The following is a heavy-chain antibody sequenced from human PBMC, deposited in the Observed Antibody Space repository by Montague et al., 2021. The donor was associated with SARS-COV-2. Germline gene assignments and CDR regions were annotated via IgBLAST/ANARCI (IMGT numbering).Heavy chain of an antibody. Sequence: SLRLSCAASGFTFSSYAMSWVRQAPGKGLEWVSTFTGGSGGSTYYANSVKGRFTISRDSSKNTLYLQMNSLRAEDTAVYYCAKATWVLTVASLDYWGQGTLVTVSS. CDR1: GFTFSSYA. V-gene: IGHV3-23*01. CDR3: AKATWVLTVASLDY. CDR2: FTGGSGGST. J-gene: IGHJ4*02. D-gene: IGHD3-9*01.